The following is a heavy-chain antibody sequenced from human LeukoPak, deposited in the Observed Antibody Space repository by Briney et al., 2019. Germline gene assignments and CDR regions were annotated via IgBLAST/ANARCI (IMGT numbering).Heavy chain of an antibody. V-gene: IGHV1-2*02. CDR3: ARSDTYYDILTGYYKDAFDI. J-gene: IGHJ3*02. Sequence: GASVKVSCKASGYTFTGYYMHWVRQAPGQGLEWMGWINPNSGGTNYAQKFQGRVTMTRDMSTSTVYMELSSLRSEDTAVYFCARSDTYYDILTGYYKDAFDIWGQGTMVTVSS. D-gene: IGHD3-9*01. CDR2: INPNSGGT. CDR1: GYTFTGYY.